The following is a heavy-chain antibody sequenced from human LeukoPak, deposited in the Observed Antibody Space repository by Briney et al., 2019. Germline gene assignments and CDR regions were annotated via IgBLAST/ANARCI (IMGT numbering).Heavy chain of an antibody. CDR2: ISSSSSYI. V-gene: IGHV3-21*01. CDR3: AKGPLAAAGSLPPFDY. J-gene: IGHJ4*02. D-gene: IGHD6-13*01. CDR1: GFTFSSYS. Sequence: GGSLRLSCAASGFTFSSYSMNWVRHAPGKGLEWVSSISSSSSYIYYADSVKGRFTISRDNAKNTLYLQMNSLRAEDTAVYYCAKGPLAAAGSLPPFDYWGQGTLVTVSS.